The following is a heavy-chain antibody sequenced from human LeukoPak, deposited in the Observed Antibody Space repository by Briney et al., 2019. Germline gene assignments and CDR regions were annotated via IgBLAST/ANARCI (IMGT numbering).Heavy chain of an antibody. J-gene: IGHJ4*02. CDR3: AKGQYSSSSPVDY. CDR2: ISWNSGSI. V-gene: IGHV3-9*01. D-gene: IGHD6-6*01. CDR1: GFTFDDYA. Sequence: GGSLRLSCAASGFTFDDYAMHWARQAPGKGLEWVSGISWNSGSIGYADSVKGRFTISRDNAKNSLYLQMNSLRAEDTALYYCAKGQYSSSSPVDYWGQGTLVTVSS.